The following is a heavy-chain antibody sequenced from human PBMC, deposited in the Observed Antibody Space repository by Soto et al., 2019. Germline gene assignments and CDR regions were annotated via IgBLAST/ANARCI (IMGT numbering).Heavy chain of an antibody. CDR3: ARHPGYYDILTGYTTYYFDY. J-gene: IGHJ4*02. CDR2: IYHSGTT. Sequence: PSETLSLTCTVSGGSISSGGYYWSWIRQHPGKGLEWIGYIYHSGTTYYSPSLKSRVTTSIDTSRNQFSLKLTSVTAADTAVYYCARHPGYYDILTGYTTYYFDYWGQGILVTVSS. CDR1: GGSISSGGYY. V-gene: IGHV4-31*03. D-gene: IGHD3-9*01.